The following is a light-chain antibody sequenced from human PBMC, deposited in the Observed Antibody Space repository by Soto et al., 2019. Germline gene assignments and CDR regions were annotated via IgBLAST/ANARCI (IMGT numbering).Light chain of an antibody. CDR2: AVS. CDR1: SSDIGGYNF. Sequence: QSALTRPASVSGSPGQSITISCTGTSSDIGGYNFVSWYQHHPGKAPKLMIFAVSNRPSGVSNRFSGSKSGNTASLTISGLQPEDDADYFCYSYTSSSTNVFGTGTKVTVL. J-gene: IGLJ1*01. CDR3: YSYTSSSTNV. V-gene: IGLV2-14*01.